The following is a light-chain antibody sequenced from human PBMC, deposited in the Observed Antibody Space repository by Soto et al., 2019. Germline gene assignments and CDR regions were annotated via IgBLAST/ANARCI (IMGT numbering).Light chain of an antibody. J-gene: IGLJ1*01. CDR1: SSDVGGYNY. CDR3: SSYAGSSNV. Sequence: QSALTQPPSASGSPGQSVAISCTCTSSDVGGYNYVSWYQQHPGKAPKLMIYEVNKRPSGVPDRFSGSKSGNTASLTVSGLQADDEADYYCSSYAGSSNVFGTGTKLTVL. V-gene: IGLV2-8*01. CDR2: EVN.